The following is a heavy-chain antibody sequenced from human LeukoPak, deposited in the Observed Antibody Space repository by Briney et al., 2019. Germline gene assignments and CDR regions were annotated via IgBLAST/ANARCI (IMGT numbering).Heavy chain of an antibody. J-gene: IGHJ4*02. V-gene: IGHV3-30*02. CDR2: IRYDGSNK. CDR1: GFTFSSYA. D-gene: IGHD6-19*01. Sequence: GGSLRLSCAASGFTFSSYAMHWVRQAPGKGLEWVAFIRYDGSNKYYADSVKGRFTISRDNSKNTLYLQMNSLRAEDTAVYYCAKDEQWLGGLGDYWGQGTLVTVSS. CDR3: AKDEQWLGGLGDY.